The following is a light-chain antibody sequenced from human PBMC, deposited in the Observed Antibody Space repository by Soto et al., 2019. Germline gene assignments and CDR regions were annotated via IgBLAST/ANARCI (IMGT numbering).Light chain of an antibody. CDR3: QQYNNWPIT. Sequence: DTVMTQSPAPLSVSPGERATLSCNASQSISSNLAWFQQKPGQAPRLLIYDASTMATGFPARFSGSGSGTEFNLTINSLQSEDAAVYYCQQYNNWPITFGQGTRLEIK. CDR2: DAS. J-gene: IGKJ5*01. V-gene: IGKV3-15*01. CDR1: QSISSN.